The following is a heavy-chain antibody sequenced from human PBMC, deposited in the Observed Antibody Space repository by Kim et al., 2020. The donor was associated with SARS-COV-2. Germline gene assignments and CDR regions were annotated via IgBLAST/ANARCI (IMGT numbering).Heavy chain of an antibody. Sequence: ASVKVSCKASGYTFTSYDINWVRQATGQGLEWMGGMNPNSGNTGYAQKFQGRVTIPRNTSISKAYMELSSLRSEDTAVYYCARGEGIVATNGYYYYGMDVWGQGTTVTVSS. J-gene: IGHJ6*02. D-gene: IGHD5-12*01. CDR1: GYTFTSYD. CDR2: MNPNSGNT. V-gene: IGHV1-8*01. CDR3: ARGEGIVATNGYYYYGMDV.